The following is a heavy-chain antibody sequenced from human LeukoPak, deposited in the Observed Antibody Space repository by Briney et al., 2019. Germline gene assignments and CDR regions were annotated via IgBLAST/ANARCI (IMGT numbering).Heavy chain of an antibody. D-gene: IGHD5-24*01. J-gene: IGHJ4*02. Sequence: SETLSLTCSVSGGSISSHYWSWIRQPPGKGLEWIGYVYYSGSTNYNPSLKSRVTISVDTSKNQFSLKLSSVTVADTAVYFCARGGYTADYWGQGTLVTVSS. CDR3: ARGGYTADY. CDR1: GGSISSHY. CDR2: VYYSGST. V-gene: IGHV4-59*11.